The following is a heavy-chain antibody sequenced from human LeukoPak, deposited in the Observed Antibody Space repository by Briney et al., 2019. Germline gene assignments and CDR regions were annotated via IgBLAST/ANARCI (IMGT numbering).Heavy chain of an antibody. D-gene: IGHD1-26*01. Sequence: PGGSLRLSCAASGFTFSDYYMSWVRLAPGKGLEWVSVISGSGGSTYYADSVKGRFTISRDNSKNTLYLQMNSLRAEDTAVYYCAKVHRGSYYVGYWGQGTLVTVSS. CDR3: AKVHRGSYYVGY. V-gene: IGHV3-23*01. CDR2: ISGSGGST. J-gene: IGHJ4*02. CDR1: GFTFSDYY.